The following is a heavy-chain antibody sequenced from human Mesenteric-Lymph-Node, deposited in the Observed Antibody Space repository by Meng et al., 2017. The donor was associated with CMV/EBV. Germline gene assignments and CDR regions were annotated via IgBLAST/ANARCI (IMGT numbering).Heavy chain of an antibody. J-gene: IGHJ6*02. V-gene: IGHV4-59*01. D-gene: IGHD3-10*01. CDR3: SRAVRGLDV. CDR2: ISYSGST. Sequence: SETLSLTCTVSGDSITANFWTWIRQPPGKGLEWVGFISYSGSTNYNPSLKGRVTISMDASKKQFSLKLTSVTAADTAVYYCSRAVRGLDVWGQGITVTVSS. CDR1: GDSITANF.